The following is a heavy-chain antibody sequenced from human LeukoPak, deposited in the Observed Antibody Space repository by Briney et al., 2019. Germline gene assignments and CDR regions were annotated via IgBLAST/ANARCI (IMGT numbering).Heavy chain of an antibody. CDR3: AKDRCTNGACYLAPTYYYYYGMDV. CDR1: GFTFSSYA. V-gene: IGHV3-23*01. D-gene: IGHD2-8*01. Sequence: PGGSLRLSCAASGFTFSSYAMSWVRQAPGKGLEWVSAISGSGGSTYYADSVKGRFTISRDNSKNTLYLQMNSLRAEDTAVYYCAKDRCTNGACYLAPTYYYYYGMDVWGQGTTVTVSS. J-gene: IGHJ6*02. CDR2: ISGSGGST.